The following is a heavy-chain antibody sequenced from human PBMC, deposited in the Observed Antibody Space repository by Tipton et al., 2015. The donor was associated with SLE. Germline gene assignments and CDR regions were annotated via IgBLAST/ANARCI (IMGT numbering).Heavy chain of an antibody. D-gene: IGHD6-13*01. CDR3: ANWRRGSRSGFDY. V-gene: IGHV3-23*01. CDR1: GITFSRYV. Sequence: SLRLSCAASGITFSRYVMSWVRQAPGKGLEWVSLIVGGGDYTYYADSVKGRFTISRDNSKNTLYLQMNSLRAEDTAVYYCANWRRGSRSGFDYWGQGTLVTVSS. J-gene: IGHJ4*02. CDR2: IVGGGDYT.